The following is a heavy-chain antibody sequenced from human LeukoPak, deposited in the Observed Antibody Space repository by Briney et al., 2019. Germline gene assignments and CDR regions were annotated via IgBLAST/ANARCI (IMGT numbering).Heavy chain of an antibody. CDR2: IFPGDSDT. CDR3: GRIVHDCSGYYLIDY. V-gene: IGHV5-51*01. D-gene: IGHD3-22*01. Sequence: GESLKISCKGSGYSFTSYWIGWVRQMPGKGLEWMGIIFPGDSDTRYSPSFQGQVTVSADKSIRTAYLQWSSLQASHTPVFYCGRIVHDCSGYYLIDYWGQGTLVTVSS. J-gene: IGHJ4*02. CDR1: GYSFTSYW.